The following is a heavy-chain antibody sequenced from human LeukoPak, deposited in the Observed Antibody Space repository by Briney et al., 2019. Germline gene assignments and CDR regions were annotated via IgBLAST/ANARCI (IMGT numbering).Heavy chain of an antibody. CDR2: ISGSGGST. Sequence: GGSLRLSCAASGFTFSSYAMSWVRQAPGKGLEWVSAISGSGGSTYYADSVKGRFTISRDNSKNTLYLQMNSLRAEDTAVYYCARVPLSSSWYGYFDYWGQGTLVTVSS. CDR3: ARVPLSSSWYGYFDY. CDR1: GFTFSSYA. D-gene: IGHD6-13*01. V-gene: IGHV3-23*01. J-gene: IGHJ4*02.